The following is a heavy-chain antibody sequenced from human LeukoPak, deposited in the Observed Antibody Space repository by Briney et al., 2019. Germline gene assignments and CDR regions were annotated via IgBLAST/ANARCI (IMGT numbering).Heavy chain of an antibody. Sequence: SETLSLTCTDPGGSISSYYWSWIRQPPGKGLEWIGYIYYSGSTNYNPSLQSRVNISVDTSKNQFSLKLSSLTAADTAVYYCARLRLLYYGMDVWGQGTTVTVSS. V-gene: IGHV4-59*08. CDR1: GGSISSYY. CDR3: ARLRLLYYGMDV. J-gene: IGHJ6*02. CDR2: IYYSGST. D-gene: IGHD3-10*01.